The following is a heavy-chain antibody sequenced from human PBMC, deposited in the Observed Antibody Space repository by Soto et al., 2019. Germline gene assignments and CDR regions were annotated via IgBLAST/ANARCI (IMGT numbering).Heavy chain of an antibody. J-gene: IGHJ3*02. CDR3: AKAWWLLPHYALDI. D-gene: IGHD3-22*01. CDR2: ISGSAEFI. V-gene: IGHV3-23*01. CDR1: GFTFSSYA. Sequence: EVQLLESGGGLAQPGGSLILSCAASGFTFSSYAMNWVRQAPGKGLEWVSSISGSAEFIYYADSVKGRFTISRDNSKNTPYLQMNSLSAEDTDVYYGAKAWWLLPHYALDIWGQGTMVTVSS.